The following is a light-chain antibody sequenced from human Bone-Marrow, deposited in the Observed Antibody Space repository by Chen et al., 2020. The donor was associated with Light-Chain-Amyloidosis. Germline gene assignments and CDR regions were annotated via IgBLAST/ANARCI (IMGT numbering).Light chain of an antibody. CDR3: QSADSSGTYEVI. V-gene: IGLV3-25*03. Sequence: SYELTQPPSVSVSPGQTARITCSGDDLPTKYAYWYQQKPGQARVLVIHRDTERPSGTSERFSGSSSGTTATLAISGVQAEDEADYHCQSADSSGTYEVIFGGGTKLTVL. CDR2: RDT. J-gene: IGLJ2*01. CDR1: DLPTKY.